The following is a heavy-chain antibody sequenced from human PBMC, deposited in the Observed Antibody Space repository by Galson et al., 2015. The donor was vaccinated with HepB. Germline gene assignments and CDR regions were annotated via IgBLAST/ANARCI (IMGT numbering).Heavy chain of an antibody. D-gene: IGHD4-11*01. V-gene: IGHV1-18*01. CDR3: AREMGDADYGSYGKYYFDY. J-gene: IGHJ4*02. Sequence: SVKVSCKASGYRFTSYSIHWVRQAPGQGLEWMGWISDYNGNTNYAQNLQDRVTMTTDTSTSTAYMELRSLRSDDTAVYYCAREMGDADYGSYGKYYFDYWGQGTLVTVSS. CDR2: ISDYNGNT. CDR1: GYRFTSYS.